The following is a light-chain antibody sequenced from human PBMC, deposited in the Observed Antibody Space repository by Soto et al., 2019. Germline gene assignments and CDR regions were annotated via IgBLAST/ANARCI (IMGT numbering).Light chain of an antibody. Sequence: EIVLTQSPANLSLSPGERATLSCRASQSVGSYLAWYQQKPGQAPRPLIYGASKRAPGVSTRFSGSGSGTDFTLTISSLEPEDFAVYYCQQYNNWPPYTFGQGTKVDIK. CDR2: GAS. CDR1: QSVGSY. J-gene: IGKJ2*01. CDR3: QQYNNWPPYT. V-gene: IGKV3-11*01.